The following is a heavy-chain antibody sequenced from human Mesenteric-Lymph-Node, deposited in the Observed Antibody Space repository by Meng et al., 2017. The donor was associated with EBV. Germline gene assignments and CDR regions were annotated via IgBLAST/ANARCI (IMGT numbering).Heavy chain of an antibody. V-gene: IGHV4-59*01. CDR3: TRGGYSDYDWDY. CDR1: GGSISSYY. D-gene: IGHD5-12*01. J-gene: IGHJ4*02. CDR2: IYYTGST. Sequence: QVQLQEAGPGLDKPSETLSLTCHVSGGSISSYYWGWIRQSPGRGLEWIGYIYYTGSTNYNPSLKSRVTISLDTSKNHFSLKLSSVTAADTAMYYCTRGGYSDYDWDYWGQGTLVTVSS.